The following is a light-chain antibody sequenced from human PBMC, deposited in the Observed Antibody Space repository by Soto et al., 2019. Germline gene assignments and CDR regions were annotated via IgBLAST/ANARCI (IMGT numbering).Light chain of an antibody. CDR1: SGHSSYA. CDR3: QTWGTGIRVV. CDR2: LNSDGSH. Sequence: QPVLTQSPSASASLGASVKLTCTLSSGHSSYAIAWHQQQPEKGPRYLMRLNSDGSHTKGDGIPDRFSGSNSGAERYLTISSLQSEDEADYYCQTWGTGIRVVFGGGTKVTVL. J-gene: IGLJ2*01. V-gene: IGLV4-69*01.